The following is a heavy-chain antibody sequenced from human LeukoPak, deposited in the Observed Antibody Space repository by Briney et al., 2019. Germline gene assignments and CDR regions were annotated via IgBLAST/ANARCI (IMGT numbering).Heavy chain of an antibody. CDR2: INHSGST. V-gene: IGHV4-34*01. CDR1: GGSFSGYY. CDR3: ARVGADGSGFLFDY. D-gene: IGHD3-10*01. Sequence: SETLSLTCAVYGGSFSGYYWSWIRQPPGKGLEWIGEINHSGSTNYNPSLKSRVTISLDTSKNQFSLKLSSVTAADTAVYYCARVGADGSGFLFDYWGQGTLVTVSP. J-gene: IGHJ4*02.